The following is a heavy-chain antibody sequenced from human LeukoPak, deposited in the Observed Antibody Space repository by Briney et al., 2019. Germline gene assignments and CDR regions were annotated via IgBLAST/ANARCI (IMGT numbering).Heavy chain of an antibody. D-gene: IGHD6-19*01. CDR3: ARYTSGWFDY. CDR1: GYSISSSNW. V-gene: IGHV4-28*01. J-gene: IGHJ4*02. Sequence: SDTLSLTCAVSGYSISSSNWWGWIRQPSGKGLEWIGYIYYSGSTYYNPSLNSRVTMTVDTSKNQFSLKVSSVSAVDTAVYYCARYTSGWFDYWGQGTLVTVSS. CDR2: IYYSGST.